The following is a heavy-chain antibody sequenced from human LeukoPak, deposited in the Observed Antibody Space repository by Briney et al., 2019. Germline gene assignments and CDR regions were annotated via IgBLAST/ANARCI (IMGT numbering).Heavy chain of an antibody. CDR2: IIPIFGTA. D-gene: IGHD6-13*01. Sequence: SVKVFCKASGGTFSSYAISWVRQAPGQGLEWMGGIIPIFGTANYAQKFQGRVTMTRDTSTSTVYMELSSLRSEDTAVYYCAIYPVYSSSWYQNYWGQGTLVTVSS. V-gene: IGHV1-69*05. CDR3: AIYPVYSSSWYQNY. J-gene: IGHJ4*02. CDR1: GGTFSSYA.